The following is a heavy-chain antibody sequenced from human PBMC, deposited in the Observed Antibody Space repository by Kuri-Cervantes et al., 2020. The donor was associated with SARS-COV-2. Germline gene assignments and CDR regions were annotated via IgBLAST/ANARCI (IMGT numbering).Heavy chain of an antibody. CDR3: ARHAPSILRFLQWTQPANNFDY. Sequence: GSLRLSCAVYGGSFSGYYWSWIRQPPGKGLEWIGSVYYSGTTYYNPPLKSRVTISLDTSKNQLSLNLNSVTAADTAVFYCARHAPSILRFLQWTQPANNFDYWGQGTLVTVSS. CDR2: VYYSGTT. CDR1: GGSFSGYY. J-gene: IGHJ4*02. V-gene: IGHV4-34*01. D-gene: IGHD3-3*01.